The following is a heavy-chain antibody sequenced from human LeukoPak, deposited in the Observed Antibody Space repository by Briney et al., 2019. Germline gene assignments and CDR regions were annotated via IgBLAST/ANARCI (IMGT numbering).Heavy chain of an antibody. CDR2: ISGGGGST. J-gene: IGHJ4*02. Sequence: GGSLRLSCAASGFTFSSYAMSWVRQPPGKGLEWVSAISGGGGSTYYADSVKGRFTISRDNSKNTLYLQMNSLRAEDTAVYYCAKDGRGSWPLDFDYWGQGTLVIVSS. V-gene: IGHV3-23*01. CDR1: GFTFSSYA. CDR3: AKDGRGSWPLDFDY. D-gene: IGHD2-15*01.